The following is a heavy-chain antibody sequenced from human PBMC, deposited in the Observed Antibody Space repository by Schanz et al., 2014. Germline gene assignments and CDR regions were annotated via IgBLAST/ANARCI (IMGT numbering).Heavy chain of an antibody. CDR1: GYTFTAYG. D-gene: IGHD3-10*01. CDR2: ISDYNGKT. Sequence: QVQLVHSGAEVKKPGASVKVSCQTSGYTFTAYGINWVRPAPGLGLEWMGWISDYNGKTNYAQKFQDRVIMSTDRSSSTAYLELRSLTSDDSAIYYCARHRFGVFYYGLDVWGQGTTILVSS. J-gene: IGHJ6*02. V-gene: IGHV1-18*01. CDR3: ARHRFGVFYYGLDV.